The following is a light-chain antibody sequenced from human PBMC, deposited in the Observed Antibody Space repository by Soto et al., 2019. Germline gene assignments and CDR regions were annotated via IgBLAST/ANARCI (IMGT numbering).Light chain of an antibody. CDR1: ESISDW. V-gene: IGKV1-5*03. J-gene: IGKJ5*01. Sequence: DIQMTQSPSTLSASVGDRVTFTCRASESISDWLVWYHQKPGKAPKLLIYKASRLESGVPSRFSGSASGTEFTLTITSLQPDDFGTYYCQQYSTSSISFGPGTRLEMK. CDR3: QQYSTSSIS. CDR2: KAS.